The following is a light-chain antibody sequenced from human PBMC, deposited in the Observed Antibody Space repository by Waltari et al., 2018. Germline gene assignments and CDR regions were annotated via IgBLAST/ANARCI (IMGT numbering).Light chain of an antibody. CDR3: CSYAGSSTFVV. CDR2: DVS. J-gene: IGLJ2*01. CDR1: SSDVGGYNY. Sequence: QSALTQPASVSGSPGQSITISCTGTSSDVGGYNYVSWYQQHPGKAPKLMIYDVSKRPSGGSKRVSGSKSCNTASLTISGLQAEDGADYYCCSYAGSSTFVVFGGGTKLTVL. V-gene: IGLV2-23*02.